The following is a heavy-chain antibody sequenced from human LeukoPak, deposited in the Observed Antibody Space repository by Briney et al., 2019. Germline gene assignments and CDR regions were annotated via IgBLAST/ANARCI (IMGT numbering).Heavy chain of an antibody. V-gene: IGHV4-31*03. D-gene: IGHD3-3*01. CDR3: ARDEAIFGAGYYYGMDV. J-gene: IGHJ6*02. Sequence: SETLSLTCTVSVGSISSGGHYWSWIRQPPGKGLEWIGYINYSGSTYYNPSLKSRVSISLDTSQNHFSLRLSSVTAADTAVYYCARDEAIFGAGYYYGMDVGGQGTTVTVSS. CDR2: INYSGST. CDR1: VGSISSGGHY.